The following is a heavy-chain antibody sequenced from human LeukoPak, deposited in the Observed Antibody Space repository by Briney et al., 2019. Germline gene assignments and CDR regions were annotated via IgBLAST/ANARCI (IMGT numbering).Heavy chain of an antibody. J-gene: IGHJ3*02. CDR1: GGSISSYY. V-gene: IGHV4-59*08. D-gene: IGHD1-26*01. CDR2: IYYSGST. Sequence: SETLSLTCTVSGGSISSYYWSRIRQPPGKGLEWIGYIYYSGSTNYNPSLKSRVTISVDTSKNQFSLKLSSVTAADTAVYYCARRRGSYVGDAFDIWGQGTMVTVSS. CDR3: ARRRGSYVGDAFDI.